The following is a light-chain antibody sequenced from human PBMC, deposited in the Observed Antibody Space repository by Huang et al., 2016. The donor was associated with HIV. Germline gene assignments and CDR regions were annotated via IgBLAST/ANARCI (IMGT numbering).Light chain of an antibody. CDR3: QQTSSVPLT. CDR2: AAS. CDR1: QTISTF. Sequence: DIQMTQSPSSLSASVGDRISITCRASQTISTFLNWYQQQPGKAPKLLIYAASNLQSGVSSRFNGTGSGTHFTLTVTGLQPDDFATYFCQQTSSVPLTFGGGTRVE. J-gene: IGKJ4*01. V-gene: IGKV1-39*01.